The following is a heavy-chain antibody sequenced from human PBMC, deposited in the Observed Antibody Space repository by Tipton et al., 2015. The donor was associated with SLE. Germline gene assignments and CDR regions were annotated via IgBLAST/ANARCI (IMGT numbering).Heavy chain of an antibody. J-gene: IGHJ6*02. Sequence: SLRLSCAASGFTFSSYSMNWVRQAPGKGLEWVSSISSSSSYIYYADSVKGRFTISRDNAKNSLYLQMNSLRAEDTAVYYCARDRVATLYYYYYYGMDVWGQGTTVTVSS. CDR2: ISSSSSYI. CDR1: GFTFSSYS. D-gene: IGHD5-12*01. CDR3: ARDRVATLYYYYYYGMDV. V-gene: IGHV3-21*01.